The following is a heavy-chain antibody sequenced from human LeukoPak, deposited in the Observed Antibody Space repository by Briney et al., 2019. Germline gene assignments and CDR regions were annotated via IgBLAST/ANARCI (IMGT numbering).Heavy chain of an antibody. Sequence: PGRSLRLSCAASGFTFSSYAMSWVRQAPGKGLEWVSALSGSGGSTYYADSVKGRFTISRENSKNTLYLQMNSLRAEDTAVYYCAKGGEVVSATRVDYWGQGTLVSVSS. J-gene: IGHJ4*02. D-gene: IGHD2-15*01. CDR2: LSGSGGST. CDR3: AKGGEVVSATRVDY. V-gene: IGHV3-23*01. CDR1: GFTFSSYA.